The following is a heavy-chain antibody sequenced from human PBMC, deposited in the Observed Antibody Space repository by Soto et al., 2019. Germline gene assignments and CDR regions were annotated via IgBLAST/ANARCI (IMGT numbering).Heavy chain of an antibody. CDR2: IYYSGST. V-gene: IGHV4-61*01. CDR3: ARGYGRNFDY. Sequence: SETLSLTCTVSGGSVSSGSYYWSWIRQPPGKGLEWIGYIYYSGSTNYNPSLKSRVTISVDTSKNQFSLKLSSVTAADTAVYYCARGYGRNFDYRGQGTLVTVSS. J-gene: IGHJ4*02. CDR1: GGSVSSGSYY. D-gene: IGHD5-18*01.